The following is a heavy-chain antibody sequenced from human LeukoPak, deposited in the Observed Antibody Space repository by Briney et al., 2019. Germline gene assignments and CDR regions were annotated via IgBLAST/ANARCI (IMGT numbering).Heavy chain of an antibody. CDR3: ARGEYYYDSSGYQLFDY. D-gene: IGHD3-22*01. J-gene: IGHJ4*02. CDR2: IYYSGST. CDR1: GGSISSSSYY. V-gene: IGHV4-39*01. Sequence: SETLSLTCTVSGGSISSSSYYWCWIRQPPGKGLEWIGSIYYSGSTYYNPSLKSRVTISVDTSKNQFSLKLSSVTAADTAVYYCARGEYYYDSSGYQLFDYWGQGTLVTVSS.